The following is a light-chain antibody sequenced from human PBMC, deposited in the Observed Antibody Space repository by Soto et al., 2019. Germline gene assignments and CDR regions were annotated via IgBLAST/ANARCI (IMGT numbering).Light chain of an antibody. CDR3: QQYYSYPRT. CDR1: QGISSY. CDR2: AAS. J-gene: IGKJ3*01. Sequence: AIRMTQSPSSYSASTGDRVTITCRASQGISSYLAWYQQKPGKAPKLLIYAASTLQSGVPSRLSGSGSGTEFNLTISCLQSEDFATYYCQQYYSYPRTFGPGTKVDIK. V-gene: IGKV1-8*01.